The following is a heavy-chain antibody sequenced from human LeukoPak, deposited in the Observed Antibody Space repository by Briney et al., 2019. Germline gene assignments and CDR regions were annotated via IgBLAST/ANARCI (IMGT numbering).Heavy chain of an antibody. D-gene: IGHD2-15*01. J-gene: IGHJ4*02. CDR2: VYYSGST. Sequence: SETLSLTCVVSGGSVSGYYWGWIRQPPGRGLEWIGYVYYSGSTNYNPSFKSRITISVDTSRNQFSLQLSSVTAANTAVYYCARGPGYCSGGSCYLFDYWGQGTLVTVSS. CDR1: GGSVSGYY. CDR3: ARGPGYCSGGSCYLFDY. V-gene: IGHV4-59*02.